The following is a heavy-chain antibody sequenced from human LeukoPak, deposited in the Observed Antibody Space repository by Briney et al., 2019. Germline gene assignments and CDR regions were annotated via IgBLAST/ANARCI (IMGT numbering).Heavy chain of an antibody. CDR3: ARDRGYCSSTSCYNNWFDP. CDR2: INPNSGGT. CDR1: GYTFTGYY. V-gene: IGHV1-2*02. D-gene: IGHD2-2*01. Sequence: GASVKVSCKASGYTFTGYYMHWVRQAPGQGLEWMGWINPNSGGTNYAQKFQGRVTTTRDTSISTAYMELSRLRSDDTAVYYCARDRGYCSSTSCYNNWFDPWGQGTLVTVSS. J-gene: IGHJ5*02.